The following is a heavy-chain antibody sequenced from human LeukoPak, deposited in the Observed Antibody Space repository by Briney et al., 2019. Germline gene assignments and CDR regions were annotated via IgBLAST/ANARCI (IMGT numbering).Heavy chain of an antibody. V-gene: IGHV3-23*01. CDR3: AGEGYGGNSAGFDY. CDR1: GVTFSGYA. D-gene: IGHD4-23*01. CDR2: ISGSGGST. J-gene: IGHJ4*02. Sequence: PGGSLILYCAASGVTFSGYAMSWVRQAPGKGLEWVSAISGSGGSTYYADSVKGRFTISRDNSKNTLYLQMNSLRAEDTAVYYCAGEGYGGNSAGFDYWGQGTLVTVSS.